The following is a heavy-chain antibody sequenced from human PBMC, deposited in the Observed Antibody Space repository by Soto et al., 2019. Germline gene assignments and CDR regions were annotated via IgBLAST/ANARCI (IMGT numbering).Heavy chain of an antibody. V-gene: IGHV4-34*01. CDR1: GGSFSGYY. Sequence: QVQLQQWGAGLLKPSETLSLTCAVYGGSFSGYYWSWIRQPPGKGLEWIGEINHSGTTNYNPSLKSRVTISVDTSKHQFSLKLSSVTAADTAVYYCARGVGYGDWYFDLWGRGTLVTVSS. CDR3: ARGVGYGDWYFDL. D-gene: IGHD4-17*01. CDR2: INHSGTT. J-gene: IGHJ2*01.